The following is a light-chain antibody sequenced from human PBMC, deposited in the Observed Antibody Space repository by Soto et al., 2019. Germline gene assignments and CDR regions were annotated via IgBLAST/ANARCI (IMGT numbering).Light chain of an antibody. J-gene: IGKJ4*01. V-gene: IGKV3-15*01. Sequence: EIVMTQSPATLSVSPGERATLSCRASQSVSSNLAWYQQKPGQAPRLLIYGASTRATGIPARFSGSGSGTEFTLTINSLQSEDFAVYYCQQYNNWPRALTFGGGTKVEIK. CDR1: QSVSSN. CDR3: QQYNNWPRALT. CDR2: GAS.